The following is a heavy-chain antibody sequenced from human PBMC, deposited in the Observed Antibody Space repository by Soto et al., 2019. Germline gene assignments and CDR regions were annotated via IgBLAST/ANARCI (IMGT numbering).Heavy chain of an antibody. D-gene: IGHD3-3*01. Sequence: ASVKVSCKASGYTFTGYYMHWVRQAPGQGLEWMGWINPNSGGTNYAQKFQGWVTMTRDTSISTAYMELNRLRTDDTAVYYCARGEGYYDFWSGPFDPWGQGTLVTVSS. CDR3: ARGEGYYDFWSGPFDP. V-gene: IGHV1-2*04. CDR1: GYTFTGYY. J-gene: IGHJ5*02. CDR2: INPNSGGT.